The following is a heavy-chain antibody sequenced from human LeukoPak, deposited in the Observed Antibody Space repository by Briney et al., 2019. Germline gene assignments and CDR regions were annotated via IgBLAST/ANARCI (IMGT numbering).Heavy chain of an antibody. J-gene: IGHJ3*02. CDR3: ARPSGYSYGSDAFDI. Sequence: GESLKISCKGSGYSFTSYWIGWVRQMPGKGLEWMGIIYPGDSDTGYSPSFQGQVTISADKSISTAYLQWSSLKASDTAMYYCARPSGYSYGSDAFDIWGQGTMVTVSS. V-gene: IGHV5-51*01. CDR2: IYPGDSDT. D-gene: IGHD5-18*01. CDR1: GYSFTSYW.